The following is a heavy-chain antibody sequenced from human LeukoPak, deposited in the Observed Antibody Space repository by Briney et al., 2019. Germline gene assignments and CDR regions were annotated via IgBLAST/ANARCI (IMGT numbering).Heavy chain of an antibody. D-gene: IGHD3-22*01. CDR2: INHSGST. CDR1: GGSFSGYY. V-gene: IGHV4-34*01. Sequence: SETLSLTCAVYGGSFSGYYWSWIRQPPGKGLEWIGEINHSGSTNYNPSLKSRVTISVDTSKNQFSLKLSSVTAADTAVYYCARDRQYDSSGYYRGDAFDNWGQGTMVTVSS. CDR3: ARDRQYDSSGYYRGDAFDN. J-gene: IGHJ3*02.